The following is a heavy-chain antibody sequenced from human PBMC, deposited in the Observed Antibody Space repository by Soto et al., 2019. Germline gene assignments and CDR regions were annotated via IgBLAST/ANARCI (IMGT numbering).Heavy chain of an antibody. CDR3: ARGSRDGYNPTFYWYFDL. CDR2: IIPIFGTA. D-gene: IGHD5-12*01. Sequence: QVQLVQSGAEVKKPGSSVKVSCKASGGTFSSYAISWVRQAPGQGLEWMGGIIPIFGTANYAQKFQGRVTITADESTSTAYMELSSLRSEDTAVYYCARGSRDGYNPTFYWYFDLWGRGTPVTVSS. CDR1: GGTFSSYA. J-gene: IGHJ2*01. V-gene: IGHV1-69*01.